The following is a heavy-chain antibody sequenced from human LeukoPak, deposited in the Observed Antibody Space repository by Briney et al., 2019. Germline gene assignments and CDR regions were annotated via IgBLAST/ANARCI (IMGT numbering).Heavy chain of an antibody. V-gene: IGHV3-48*01. Sequence: GGSLRLSCAASGFTFSSYSMNWVRQAPGKGLEWVSYISSSSSTIYYADSVKGRFTISRDNAKNSLYLQMNSLRAEDTAVYYCARGPYCSSTSCHPYPYYYMDVWGKGTTVTVSS. CDR3: ARGPYCSSTSCHPYPYYYMDV. J-gene: IGHJ6*03. D-gene: IGHD2-2*01. CDR2: ISSSSSTI. CDR1: GFTFSSYS.